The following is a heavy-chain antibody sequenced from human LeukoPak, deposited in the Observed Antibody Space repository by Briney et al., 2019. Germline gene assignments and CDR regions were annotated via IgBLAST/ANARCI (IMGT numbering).Heavy chain of an antibody. CDR2: IYYSVST. J-gene: IGHJ4*02. V-gene: IGHV4-39*01. D-gene: IGHD5-18*01. Sequence: SETLSLTCTASGGSTSSSSYYWGWIRQPPGKGLEWIGSIYYSVSTYYNPSLKSRVTISVDTSKNQFSLKLSSVTAADTAVYYCARTARDTAMVLSFGHKYYFDYWGQGTLVTVSS. CDR3: ARTARDTAMVLSFGHKYYFDY. CDR1: GGSTSSSSYY.